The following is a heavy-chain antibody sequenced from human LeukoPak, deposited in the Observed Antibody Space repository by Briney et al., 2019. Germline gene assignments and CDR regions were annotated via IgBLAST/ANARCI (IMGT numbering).Heavy chain of an antibody. CDR1: GYTFTSYG. CDR2: ISAYNGNT. V-gene: IGHV1-18*01. D-gene: IGHD6-13*01. CDR3: AREVELVSRGSYDY. Sequence: GASVKVSCKAPGYTFTSYGISWVRQAPGQGLEWMGWISAYNGNTNYAQKLQGRVTMTTDTSTSTAYMELRSLRSDDTAVYYCAREVELVSRGSYDYWGQGTLVTVSS. J-gene: IGHJ4*02.